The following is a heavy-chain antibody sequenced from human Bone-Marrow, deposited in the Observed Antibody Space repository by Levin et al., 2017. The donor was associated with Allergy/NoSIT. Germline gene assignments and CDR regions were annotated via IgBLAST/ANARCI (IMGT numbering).Heavy chain of an antibody. V-gene: IGHV3-23*01. CDR3: AVKSRLEY. J-gene: IGHJ4*02. D-gene: IGHD2/OR15-2a*01. CDR2: ITTTGTTT. CDR1: GFNFSNFA. Sequence: GESLKISCAASGFNFSNFAMTWVRQAPGKGLEWVATITTTGTTTYYADSVKGRFTVSRDNSKNALSLQMNSLRVEDTALYYCAVKSRLEYWGRGTLVTVSA.